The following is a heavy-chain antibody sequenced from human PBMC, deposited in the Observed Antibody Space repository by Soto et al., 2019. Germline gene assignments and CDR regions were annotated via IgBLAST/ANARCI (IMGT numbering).Heavy chain of an antibody. CDR1: GGTFSNFA. V-gene: IGHV1-69*01. J-gene: IGHJ1*01. D-gene: IGHD6-13*01. CDR3: ERFEKLVLH. Sequence: QVQLVQSGAEVKKPGSSVKVSCKASGGTFSNFAISWVRHAPGQGLEWMGGFIALFGTLNYAQRFQGRLTISADESTSTAYMELSRLRSEATALYYCERFEKLVLHWGQGTLVTVSS. CDR2: FIALFGTL.